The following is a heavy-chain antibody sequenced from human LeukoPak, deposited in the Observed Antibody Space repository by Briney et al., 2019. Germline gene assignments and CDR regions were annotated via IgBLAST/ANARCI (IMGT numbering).Heavy chain of an antibody. CDR1: GFSLSASGMW. V-gene: IGHV2-70*11. J-gene: IGHJ3*02. CDR2: IDWDDDK. CDR3: ARGRHARDI. Sequence: SGPTLVNPTQTLTLTCIFSGFSLSASGMWVSWIRQPPGKALEWLARIDWDDDKYYTTSLKTRLTISKDTSKNQVVLTMTNMDPVDTATYYCARGRHARDIWGQGTMVTVSS.